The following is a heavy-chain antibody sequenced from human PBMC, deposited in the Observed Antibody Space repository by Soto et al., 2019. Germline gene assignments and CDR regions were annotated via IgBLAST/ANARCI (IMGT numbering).Heavy chain of an antibody. D-gene: IGHD2-21*02. Sequence: QITLMESGPTLVNPTQTLTLTCTFSGFSLNTGGVGVGWIRQPPGKALEWLALIYWDDDKRYSPSLRSRLTITKDTSKNQVFLTMTNMDPVDTATYYCTHSRCGGDCLQSYSSHYYYGMDVWGQGTTVTVSS. V-gene: IGHV2-5*02. J-gene: IGHJ6*02. CDR3: THSRCGGDCLQSYSSHYYYGMDV. CDR2: IYWDDDK. CDR1: GFSLNTGGVG.